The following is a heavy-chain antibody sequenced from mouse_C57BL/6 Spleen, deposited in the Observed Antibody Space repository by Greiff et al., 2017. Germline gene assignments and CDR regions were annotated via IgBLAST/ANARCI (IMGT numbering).Heavy chain of an antibody. Sequence: EVKLVESGGGLVQPKGSLKLSCAASGFTFNTYAMHWVRQAPGKGLEWVARIRSKSSNYATYYADSVKDRFTISRDDSHSMLYLQMNNLKTEDPAMYYCVGGNYYGSRHWYFDVWGTGTTVTVSS. D-gene: IGHD1-1*01. CDR3: VGGNYYGSRHWYFDV. CDR1: GFTFNTYA. V-gene: IGHV10-3*01. CDR2: IRSKSSNYAT. J-gene: IGHJ1*03.